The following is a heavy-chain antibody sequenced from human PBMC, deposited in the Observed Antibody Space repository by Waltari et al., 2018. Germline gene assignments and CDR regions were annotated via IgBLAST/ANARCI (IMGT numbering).Heavy chain of an antibody. CDR2: INTNNGNT. V-gene: IGHV1-18*01. D-gene: IGHD2-21*02. Sequence: QAQLVQSGAAVKKPGASVKVSCKASGYTFTTYGIVWFRQAPGQGLQWMGWINTNNGNTKYAQNLQGRVTMTTDSTTSTAYMELRSLTSDDTAVYYCARKACIGDCYQFDPWGQGTLVTVSS. CDR3: ARKACIGDCYQFDP. J-gene: IGHJ5*02. CDR1: GYTFTTYG.